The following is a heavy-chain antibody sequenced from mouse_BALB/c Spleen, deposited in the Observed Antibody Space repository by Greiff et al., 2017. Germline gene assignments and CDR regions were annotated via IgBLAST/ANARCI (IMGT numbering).Heavy chain of an antibody. Sequence: VQLHQSGAELVRPGTSVKVSCKASGYAFTNYLIEWVKQRPGQGLEWIGVINPGSGGTNYNEKFKGKATLTADKSSSTAYMQLSSLTSDDSAVYFCARRTVGDYYAMDYWGQGTSVTVSS. CDR1: GYAFTNYL. J-gene: IGHJ4*01. CDR2: INPGSGGT. CDR3: ARRTVGDYYAMDY. V-gene: IGHV1-54*01. D-gene: IGHD3-3*01.